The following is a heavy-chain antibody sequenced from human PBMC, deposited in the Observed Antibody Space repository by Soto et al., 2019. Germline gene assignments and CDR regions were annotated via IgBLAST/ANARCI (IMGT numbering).Heavy chain of an antibody. CDR3: ARQIYDSDTGPNFQYYFDS. Sequence: GESLKISCKGSGYSFAGYWITWVRQKPGKGLEWMGRIDPSDSQTYYSPSFRGHVTISVTRSITTVFLQWSSLRASDTAMYYCARQIYDSDTGPNFQYYFDSWCQGTPVTVSS. V-gene: IGHV5-10-1*01. CDR2: IDPSDSQT. D-gene: IGHD3-22*01. J-gene: IGHJ4*02. CDR1: GYSFAGYW.